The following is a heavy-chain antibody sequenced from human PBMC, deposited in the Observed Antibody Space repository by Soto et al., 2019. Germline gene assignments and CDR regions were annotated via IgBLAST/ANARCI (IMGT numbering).Heavy chain of an antibody. CDR2: ISGSGGST. J-gene: IGHJ4*02. CDR1: GFNFRSYA. CDR3: AQGRARVVVIPGNDY. D-gene: IGHD3-22*01. V-gene: IGHV3-23*01. Sequence: GGSLRFSCAASGFNFRSYAMSWDRQAPGKGLEWASAISGSGGSTYYADSVKGRFTISRDNSNNSLYLQMNSLRAVDTVVYYCAQGRARVVVIPGNDYWGQGTLVTVSS.